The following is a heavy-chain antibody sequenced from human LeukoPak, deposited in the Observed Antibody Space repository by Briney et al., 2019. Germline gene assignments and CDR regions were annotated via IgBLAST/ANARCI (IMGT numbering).Heavy chain of an antibody. J-gene: IGHJ5*02. CDR1: GFTFSSYS. CDR2: ISSSSYI. V-gene: IGHV3-21*01. CDR3: ARGTRNGVVLITA. D-gene: IGHD3-22*01. Sequence: GGSLRLSCAASGFTFSSYSMNWVRQAPGKGLEWVSSISSSSYIYYADSVKGRFTISRDNAKNSLYLQMNSLRAEDTAVYYCARGTRNGVVLITAWGQGTLVTVSS.